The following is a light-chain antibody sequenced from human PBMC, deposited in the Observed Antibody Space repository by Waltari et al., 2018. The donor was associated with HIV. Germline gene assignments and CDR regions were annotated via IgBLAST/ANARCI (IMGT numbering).Light chain of an antibody. V-gene: IGLV1-47*01. CDR1: SSNIGSNY. J-gene: IGLJ1*01. CDR2: RND. Sequence: QSVLTQPPSASGTPGQRVTISCSGGSSNIGSNYVFWYQLLPGTAPKLLVYRNDQRPSGVPDRLSGSKSGTSASLAISGLRSEDEADYYCAAWDDSLSGYVFGTGTNVTVL. CDR3: AAWDDSLSGYV.